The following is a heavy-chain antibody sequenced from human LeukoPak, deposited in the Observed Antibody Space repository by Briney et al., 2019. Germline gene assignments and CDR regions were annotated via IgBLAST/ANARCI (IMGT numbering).Heavy chain of an antibody. CDR1: RFTFSNYE. CDR2: ISSSGNTI. Sequence: PGGSLSLSCAASRFTFSNYEMNWVRQAPGKGLEWLSYISSSGNTIYYADSVKGRFTMSRDNAKNALYLQMNSLRVEDTALYYCARDSSSWPLGMDVWGQGTTVTVS. V-gene: IGHV3-48*03. J-gene: IGHJ6*02. D-gene: IGHD6-13*01. CDR3: ARDSSSWPLGMDV.